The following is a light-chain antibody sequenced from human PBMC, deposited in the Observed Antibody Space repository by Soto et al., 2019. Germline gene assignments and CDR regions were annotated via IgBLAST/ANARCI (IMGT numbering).Light chain of an antibody. CDR1: SSNIGAGYD. V-gene: IGLV1-40*01. CDR2: THN. CDR3: QSYDSRLSAYV. Sequence: QSVLTQPPSVSGAPGQRVTISYTGSSSNIGAGYDVHWYLQVPGTAPKLLVYTHNNRPSGVPDRFSGSTSGTSASLAITGLQSEDEADYYCQSYDSRLSAYVFGTGTKVTVL. J-gene: IGLJ1*01.